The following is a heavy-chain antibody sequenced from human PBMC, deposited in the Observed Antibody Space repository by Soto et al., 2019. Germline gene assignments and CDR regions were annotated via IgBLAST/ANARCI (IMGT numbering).Heavy chain of an antibody. D-gene: IGHD6-13*01. CDR1: GFTFRSFT. J-gene: IGHJ5*02. CDR3: TRDASRDSSARGWFDP. Sequence: GGSLRLSCAASGFTFRSFTMNWVRQAPGKGLEWVSTISSNSAYIYYTDVLRGRFTTSRDNAKNSLHLQMNSLRAEDTAVYYCTRDASRDSSARGWFDPWGPGTLVTVSS. V-gene: IGHV3-21*01. CDR2: ISSNSAYI.